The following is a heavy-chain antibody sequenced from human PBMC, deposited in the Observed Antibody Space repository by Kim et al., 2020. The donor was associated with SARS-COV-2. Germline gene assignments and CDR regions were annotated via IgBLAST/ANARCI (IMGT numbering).Heavy chain of an antibody. Sequence: GGSLRLSCAASGFTFSSYSMNWVRQAPGKGLEWVSSISSSSSYIYYADSVKGRFTISRDNAKNSLYLQMNSLRAEDTAVYYCARAPVRGVIRYYYYYGMDVWVQGTTVTVSS. V-gene: IGHV3-21*01. D-gene: IGHD3-10*01. J-gene: IGHJ6*02. CDR1: GFTFSSYS. CDR3: ARAPVRGVIRYYYYYGMDV. CDR2: ISSSSSYI.